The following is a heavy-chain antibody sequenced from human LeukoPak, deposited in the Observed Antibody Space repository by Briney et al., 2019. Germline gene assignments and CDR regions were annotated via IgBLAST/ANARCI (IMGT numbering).Heavy chain of an antibody. D-gene: IGHD2-15*01. CDR2: INPSGGST. V-gene: IGHV1-46*01. Sequence: EASVKVSCKASGYTFTSYYMHWVRQAPGQGLEWMGIINPSGGSTSYAQKFQGRVTMTRDTSTSTVYMELSSLRSEDTAVYYCANGYCSGGSCYPDFDHWGQGTLVTVSS. J-gene: IGHJ4*02. CDR1: GYTFTSYY. CDR3: ANGYCSGGSCYPDFDH.